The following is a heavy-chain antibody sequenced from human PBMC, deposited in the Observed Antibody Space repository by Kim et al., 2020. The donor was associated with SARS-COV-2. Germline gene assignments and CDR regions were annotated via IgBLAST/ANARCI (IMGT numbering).Heavy chain of an antibody. D-gene: IGHD2-2*01. V-gene: IGHV4-31*03. J-gene: IGHJ5*02. Sequence: SETLSLTCTVSGGSISSGGYYWSWIRQHPGKGLELIGYIYSSGSTYYNPSLRSRVTISVDTSKNQFSLKLISVTAADAAMFYCARGINVVVVPGAVTRCDHWGQGSLVTVPS. CDR2: IYSSGST. CDR1: GGSISSGGYY. CDR3: ARGINVVVVPGAVTRCDH.